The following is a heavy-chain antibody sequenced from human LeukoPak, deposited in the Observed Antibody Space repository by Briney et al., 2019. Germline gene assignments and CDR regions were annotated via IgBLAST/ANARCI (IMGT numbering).Heavy chain of an antibody. J-gene: IGHJ4*02. CDR2: IIPICGTA. Sequence: ASVKVSCKASGGTFSSYAISWVRQAPGQGLEWIGGIIPICGTANYAQKFQGRVTITTDESTSTAYMELSSLRSEDTAVYYCARDHYDSSGYYSNNFDYWGQGTLVTVSS. V-gene: IGHV1-69*05. CDR1: GGTFSSYA. D-gene: IGHD3-22*01. CDR3: ARDHYDSSGYYSNNFDY.